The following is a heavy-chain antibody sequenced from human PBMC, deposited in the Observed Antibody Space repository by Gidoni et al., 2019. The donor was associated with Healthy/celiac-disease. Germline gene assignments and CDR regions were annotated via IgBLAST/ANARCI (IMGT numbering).Heavy chain of an antibody. V-gene: IGHV3-23*01. D-gene: IGHD3-3*01. CDR1: GFTFSSYA. J-gene: IGHJ6*02. CDR2: ISGSGGST. CDR3: ACSTGVVIIGWGYDTGMDV. Sequence: EVQLLESGGGLVQPGGSLRLSCAASGFTFSSYAMSWVRQAPGKGLEWVSAISGSGGSTYYADSVKGRFTISRDNSKNTLYLQMNSLRAEDTAVYYCACSTGVVIIGWGYDTGMDVWGQGTTVTVSS.